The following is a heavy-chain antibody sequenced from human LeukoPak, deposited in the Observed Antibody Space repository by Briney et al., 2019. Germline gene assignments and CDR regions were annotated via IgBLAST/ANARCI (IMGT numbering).Heavy chain of an antibody. CDR1: GFTFSNYW. D-gene: IGHD3-3*01. Sequence: GGSLRLSCAASGFTFSNYWMSWVRQAPGKGLEGVANIKLDGSEKYYVDSVKGRFTVSRDNAKNSLYLQMNSLRAEDTAVYYCARGFSSPEYFQHWGQGTLVTVSS. CDR2: IKLDGSEK. V-gene: IGHV3-7*03. CDR3: ARGFSSPEYFQH. J-gene: IGHJ1*01.